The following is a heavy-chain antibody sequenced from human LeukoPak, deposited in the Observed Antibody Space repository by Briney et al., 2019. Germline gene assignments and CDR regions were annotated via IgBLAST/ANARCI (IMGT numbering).Heavy chain of an antibody. J-gene: IGHJ4*02. CDR2: IRYDGSNK. CDR3: AKVTIFGVVIPYLFDY. CDR1: GFTFSSYG. Sequence: PGGSLRLSCAASGFTFSSYGMHWVRQAPGKGLEWEAFIRYDGSNKYYADSVKGRFTISRDNSKNTLYLQMNSLRAEDTAVYYCAKVTIFGVVIPYLFDYWGQGTLVTVSS. V-gene: IGHV3-30*02. D-gene: IGHD3-3*01.